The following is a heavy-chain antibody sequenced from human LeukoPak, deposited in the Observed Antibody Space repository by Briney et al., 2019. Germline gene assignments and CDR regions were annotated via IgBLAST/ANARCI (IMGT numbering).Heavy chain of an antibody. CDR2: ISGSGGST. V-gene: IGHV3-23*01. Sequence: GGSLRLSCAASGFTFSSYAMGWVRQAPGKGLEWVSAISGSGGSTYYADSVKGRFTISRDNAKNTLYLQMNSLRAEDTAVYYCARDHNYGSGRYGMDVWGQGTTVTVSS. CDR3: ARDHNYGSGRYGMDV. J-gene: IGHJ6*02. D-gene: IGHD3-10*01. CDR1: GFTFSSYA.